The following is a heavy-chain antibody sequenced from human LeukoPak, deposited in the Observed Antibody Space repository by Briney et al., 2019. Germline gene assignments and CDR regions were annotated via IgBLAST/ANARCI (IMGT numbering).Heavy chain of an antibody. D-gene: IGHD6-13*01. CDR3: ARVNNSSSWYDGGAFDI. CDR1: GFTFSGYS. CDR2: FGTRSTSI. V-gene: IGHV3-21*04. J-gene: IGHJ3*02. Sequence: SGGSLRLSCTASGFTFSGYSMNWIRQAPGKGLEWVSSFGTRSTSIYHAGSVKGRFAISRDNSKNTLYLQMNSLRDEDTAVYYCARVNNSSSWYDGGAFDIWGQGTMVTVSS.